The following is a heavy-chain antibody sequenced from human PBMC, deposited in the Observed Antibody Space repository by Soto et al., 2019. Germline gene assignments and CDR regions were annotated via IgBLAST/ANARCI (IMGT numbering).Heavy chain of an antibody. J-gene: IGHJ4*02. V-gene: IGHV4-4*02. D-gene: IGHD5-12*01. Sequence: SETLSLTCAVSGGSISSSNWWCWVRQPPGKGLEWIGEIYHSGGTNYNPSLKSRFTISVDKSKNQFSLKLSSVTAADTAVYYCARVGGYSGCDYYFDYWGQGTLVTVSS. CDR3: ARVGGYSGCDYYFDY. CDR2: IYHSGGT. CDR1: GGSISSSNW.